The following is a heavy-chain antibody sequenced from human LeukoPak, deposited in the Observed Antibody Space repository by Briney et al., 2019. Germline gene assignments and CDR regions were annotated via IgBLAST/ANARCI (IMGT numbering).Heavy chain of an antibody. CDR1: GFTFSSYS. D-gene: IGHD3-22*01. V-gene: IGHV3-48*04. CDR2: ISSSSSTI. CDR3: ARGRYYYYDTRSFDY. Sequence: GGSLRLSCAASGFTFSSYSMNWVRQAPGKGLEWVSYISSSSSTIYYADSVKGRFTISRDNAKNSQYLQMNSLRAEDTAVYYCARGRYYYYDTRSFDYWGQGTLVTVSS. J-gene: IGHJ4*02.